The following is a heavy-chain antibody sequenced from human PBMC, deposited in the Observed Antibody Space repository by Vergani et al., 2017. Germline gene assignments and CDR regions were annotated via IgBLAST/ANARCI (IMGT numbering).Heavy chain of an antibody. CDR3: ARAAELRYFDWLSPXFDY. CDR1: GFTFSSYS. CDR2: ISSSSSYI. Sequence: EVQLVESGGGLVKPGGSLRLSCAASGFTFSSYSMNWVRQAPGKGLEWVSSISSSSSYIYYADSVKGRFTISRDNAKNSLYLQMNSLRAEDTAVYYCARAAELRYFDWLSPXFDYWGQGTLVTVSS. V-gene: IGHV3-21*01. D-gene: IGHD3-9*01. J-gene: IGHJ4*02.